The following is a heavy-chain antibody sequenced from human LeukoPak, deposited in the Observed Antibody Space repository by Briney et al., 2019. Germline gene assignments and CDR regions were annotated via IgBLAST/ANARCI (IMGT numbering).Heavy chain of an antibody. CDR2: ISYDGSNP. V-gene: IGHV3-30*01. CDR3: ASLVVGATSPDAFDI. CDR1: GSTFSNYA. Sequence: GGSLRLSCAASGSTFSNYAMHWVRQAPGKGLEWVAVISYDGSNPYYADSVKGRFTISRDNSKNTLYLQMNSLRAEDTAVYYCASLVVGATSPDAFDIWGQGTMVTVSS. J-gene: IGHJ3*02. D-gene: IGHD1-26*01.